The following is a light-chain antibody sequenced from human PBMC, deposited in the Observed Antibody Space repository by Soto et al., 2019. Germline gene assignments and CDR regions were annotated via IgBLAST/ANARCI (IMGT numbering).Light chain of an antibody. V-gene: IGKV4-1*01. CDR1: QSVSTSY. Sequence: EIVLTQSPGTLSLSPGDRATLSCRASQSVSTSYLAWYQQKPGQPPKLLIYWASTRESGVPDRFSGSGSGTDFTLTISSLQAEDVAVYYCQQYYSTPRTFGQGTKVDIK. CDR3: QQYYSTPRT. J-gene: IGKJ1*01. CDR2: WAS.